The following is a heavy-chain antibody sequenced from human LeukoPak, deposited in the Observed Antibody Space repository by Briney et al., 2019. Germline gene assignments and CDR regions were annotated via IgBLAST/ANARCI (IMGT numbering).Heavy chain of an antibody. CDR3: ARDLESMVRGPTPAWFDP. V-gene: IGHV3-30-3*01. CDR2: ISYDGSNK. J-gene: IGHJ5*02. CDR1: GFTFSSYA. Sequence: GGSLRLSCAASGFTFSSYAMHWVRQAPGKGLEWVAVISYDGSNKYYADPVKGRFTISRDNSKNTLYLQMNSLRAEDTAVYYCARDLESMVRGPTPAWFDPWGQGTLVTVSS. D-gene: IGHD3-10*01.